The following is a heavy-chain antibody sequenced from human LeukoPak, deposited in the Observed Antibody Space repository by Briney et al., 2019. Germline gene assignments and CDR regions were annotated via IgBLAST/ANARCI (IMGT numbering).Heavy chain of an antibody. D-gene: IGHD3-10*01. V-gene: IGHV4-34*01. CDR2: INHSGST. CDR3: ARETKYYGSGSYFDY. J-gene: IGHJ4*02. CDR1: GGSFGGYY. Sequence: PSETLTLTCAVYGGSFGGYYWSWIRQPPGKGLEWIGEINHSGSTNYNPSLKSRVTISVDTSKNQFSLKLSSVTAADTAVYYCARETKYYGSGSYFDYWGQGTLVTVSS.